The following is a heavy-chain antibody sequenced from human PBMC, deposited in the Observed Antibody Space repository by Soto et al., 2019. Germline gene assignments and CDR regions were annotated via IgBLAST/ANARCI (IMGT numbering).Heavy chain of an antibody. CDR1: GYTFTTDG. Sequence: QVQLVQSGAEVRKPGASVKVSCKASGYTFTTDGISWVRQAPGQGLEWMGWISGYNGHTKYAQKFQGRVTMTTETSTNTVYMDLRNLRSDDTAVYYCAREGEMPYYYYGLDVWGQGTTVNVSS. V-gene: IGHV1-18*01. CDR3: AREGEMPYYYYGLDV. CDR2: ISGYNGHT. D-gene: IGHD3-16*01. J-gene: IGHJ6*02.